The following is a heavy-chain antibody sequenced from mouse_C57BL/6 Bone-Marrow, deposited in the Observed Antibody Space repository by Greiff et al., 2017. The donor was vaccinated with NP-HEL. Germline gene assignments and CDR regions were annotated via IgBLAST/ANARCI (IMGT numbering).Heavy chain of an antibody. CDR2: IDPENGDT. CDR3: TTMVTCSYWYFDV. J-gene: IGHJ1*03. D-gene: IGHD2-3*01. Sequence: VQLQQSGAELVRPGASVTLSCTASGFNIKDDYMHWVKQRPEQGLEWIGWIDPENGDTEYASKFQGKATITADTSSNTAYLQLSSLTSEDTAVYYCTTMVTCSYWYFDVWGTGTTVTVSS. CDR1: GFNIKDDY. V-gene: IGHV14-4*01.